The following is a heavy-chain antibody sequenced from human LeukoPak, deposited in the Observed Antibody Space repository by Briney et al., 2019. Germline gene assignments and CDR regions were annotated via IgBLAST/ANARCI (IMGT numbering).Heavy chain of an antibody. V-gene: IGHV4-34*01. Sequence: SETLSLTCAVYGGSFSGYYWSWIRQPPGKGLEWIGEINHSGSTNYNPSLKSRVTISVDTSKNQFSLKLSSVTAADTAVYYCARGGVSSGSHNWFDPWGQGTLVTVSS. CDR1: GGSFSGYY. D-gene: IGHD3-22*01. CDR3: ARGGVSSGSHNWFDP. J-gene: IGHJ5*02. CDR2: INHSGST.